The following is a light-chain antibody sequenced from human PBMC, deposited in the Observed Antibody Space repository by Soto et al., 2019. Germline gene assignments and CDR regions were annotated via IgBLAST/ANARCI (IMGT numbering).Light chain of an antibody. CDR1: QNISSY. Sequence: EIGLLQSPVTLSLSQGERATLSCRASQNISSYLIWYQQKPGHAPRLLMYDVSNRATGIPARFSGSGSGTDFTLTSSSLEPEDLAVYYCNQRNKGPRTCGQGTKWIS. CDR3: NQRNKGPRT. V-gene: IGKV3-11*01. CDR2: DVS. J-gene: IGKJ1*01.